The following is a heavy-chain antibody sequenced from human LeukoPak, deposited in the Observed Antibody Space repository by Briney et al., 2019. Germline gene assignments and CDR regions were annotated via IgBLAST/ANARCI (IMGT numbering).Heavy chain of an antibody. CDR1: GFTFSSYW. CDR3: AREGYCSGGSCYSDFDY. J-gene: IGHJ4*02. Sequence: GGSLRLSCAASGFTFSSYWMHWVRQAPGKGLVGVSRINSDGSSTSYADSVKGRFTISRDNAKNTLYLQMNSLRAEDTAVYYCAREGYCSGGSCYSDFDYWGQGTLVTVSS. CDR2: INSDGSST. D-gene: IGHD2-15*01. V-gene: IGHV3-74*01.